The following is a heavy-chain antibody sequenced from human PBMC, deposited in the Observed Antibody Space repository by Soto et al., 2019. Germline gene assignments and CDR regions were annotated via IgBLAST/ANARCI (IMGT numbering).Heavy chain of an antibody. CDR1: GFGFTHSW. CDR2: IKSKNDGGTT. V-gene: IGHV3-15*07. CDR3: TSAGQYCTSTTCKAY. J-gene: IGHJ4*02. D-gene: IGHD2-2*01. Sequence: PGGSLRLSCAASGFGFTHSWMNWVRQAPGKGLEWVGRIKSKNDGGTTDYAAPVQGRFTISRDDSKTTIYLQMNSLKTEDTAVYYCTSAGQYCTSTTCKAYWGQGTPVTVSS.